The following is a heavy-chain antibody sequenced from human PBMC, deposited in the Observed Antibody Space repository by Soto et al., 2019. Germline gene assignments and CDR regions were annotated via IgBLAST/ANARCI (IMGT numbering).Heavy chain of an antibody. CDR2: INSGSTTI. CDR3: ARQGGYCSGGSCYSSYFQH. J-gene: IGHJ1*01. CDR1: GFTFNSYS. V-gene: IGHV3-48*01. D-gene: IGHD2-15*01. Sequence: DVQLVESGGGLVQPGGSLRLSCAASGFTFNSYSMNWVRQAPGKGLEWVSYINSGSTTIYYADSVKGRFTISRDNAKNSLYLQMNSLRVEDTAVYYCARQGGYCSGGSCYSSYFQHWGQGTLVIVSS.